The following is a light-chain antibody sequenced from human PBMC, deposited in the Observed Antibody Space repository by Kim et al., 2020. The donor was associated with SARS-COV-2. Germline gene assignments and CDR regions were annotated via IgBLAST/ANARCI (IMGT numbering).Light chain of an antibody. CDR3: QSYDDTIVV. J-gene: IGLJ2*01. Sequence: GRTVTIACTRSSGTFASSYVQWFQQRPGSVPTTVIFEDYQRPSGVPDRFSGSVDSSSNSASLTISGLKTEDEGYYYCQSYDDTIVVFGGGTQLTVL. V-gene: IGLV6-57*03. CDR2: EDY. CDR1: SGTFASSY.